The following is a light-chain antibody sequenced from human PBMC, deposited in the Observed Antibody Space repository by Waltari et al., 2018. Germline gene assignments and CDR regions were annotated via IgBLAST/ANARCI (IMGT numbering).Light chain of an antibody. Sequence: EIALTQSPGTLSLSPGDRATLSCRASHSVNSAYLAWYQQKRGQAPRLLIYGTSTRATGISERFSGSGSGTDFILTISRLEPEDFAIYYCHQYHNSPQTFGQGTKVEI. CDR1: HSVNSAY. CDR3: HQYHNSPQT. V-gene: IGKV3-20*01. CDR2: GTS. J-gene: IGKJ1*01.